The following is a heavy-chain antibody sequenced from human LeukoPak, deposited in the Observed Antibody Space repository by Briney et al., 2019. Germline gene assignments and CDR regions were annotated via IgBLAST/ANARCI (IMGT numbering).Heavy chain of an antibody. Sequence: PGGSLRLSCTDSGFTFSSYGMHWVRQAPGKGLEWVAVISYDASNKYYADSVKGRFTISRDNSKNTLYLQMNSLRAEDTAVYYCASTSTPYSSSWGYWGQGTLVTVSS. V-gene: IGHV3-30*03. D-gene: IGHD6-13*01. CDR3: ASTSTPYSSSWGY. CDR2: ISYDASNK. CDR1: GFTFSSYG. J-gene: IGHJ4*02.